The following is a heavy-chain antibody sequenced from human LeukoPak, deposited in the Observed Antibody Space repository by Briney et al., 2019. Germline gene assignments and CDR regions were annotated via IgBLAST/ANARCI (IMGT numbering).Heavy chain of an antibody. CDR2: ISHSGNT. D-gene: IGHD2-15*01. Sequence: SETLSLTCTVSGGSVSGYYWSWLRQPPGKGLEWIAYISHSGNTNYNPSLKSRVTISKDTSKNQFSLRLNSVTAADTAVYHCARGAAGYESWGQGPL. CDR1: GGSVSGYY. J-gene: IGHJ5*01. CDR3: ARGAAGYES. V-gene: IGHV4-59*02.